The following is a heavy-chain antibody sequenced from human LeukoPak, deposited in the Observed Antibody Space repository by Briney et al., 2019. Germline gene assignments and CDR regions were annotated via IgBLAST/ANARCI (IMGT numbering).Heavy chain of an antibody. D-gene: IGHD3-22*01. CDR1: GFTFDDYA. CDR3: TKDFSSGYYYFDF. CDR2: INWNSGSK. J-gene: IGHJ4*02. V-gene: IGHV3-9*01. Sequence: QSGGSLRLSCAASGFTFDDYAIHWVRHGPGKGLEWVSGINWNSGSKHYADSVKGRFTISRDNAKNSLYLQMNSLKPEDTALYYCTKDFSSGYYYFDFWGQGTLVTVSS.